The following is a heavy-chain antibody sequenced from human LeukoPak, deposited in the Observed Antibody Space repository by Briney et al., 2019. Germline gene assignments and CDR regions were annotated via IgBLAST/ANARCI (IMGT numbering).Heavy chain of an antibody. CDR2: IYPGDSDT. CDR3: ARLPGQLLPYYYYGMDV. Sequence: GESLKISCKGSGYSFTSYWIGWVRQMPGKGLEWMGIIYPGDSDTRYSPSFQGQVTISADKSISTAYLQWSSLKASDTAMYYCARLPGQLLPYYYYGMDVWGQGTTVTVFS. CDR1: GYSFTSYW. V-gene: IGHV5-51*01. D-gene: IGHD2-2*01. J-gene: IGHJ6*02.